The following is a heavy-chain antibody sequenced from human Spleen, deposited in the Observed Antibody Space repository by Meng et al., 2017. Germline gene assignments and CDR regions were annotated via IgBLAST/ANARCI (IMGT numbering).Heavy chain of an antibody. Sequence: QVQLVQGEAGLKEPGASVKVSCKASGYTFTSYGIRWVRQAPGQGLEWMGWISAYNGHTNYADKLQGRVTMTTDTSTATAYMELRSLRSDDTAIYYCAGGMTTVTMGWFDPWGQGTLVTVSS. V-gene: IGHV1-18*01. CDR1: GYTFTSYG. CDR3: AGGMTTVTMGWFDP. CDR2: ISAYNGHT. J-gene: IGHJ5*02. D-gene: IGHD4-17*01.